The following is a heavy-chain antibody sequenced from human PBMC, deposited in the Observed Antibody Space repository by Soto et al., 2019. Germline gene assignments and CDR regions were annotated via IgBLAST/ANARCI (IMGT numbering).Heavy chain of an antibody. J-gene: IGHJ5*02. CDR3: AKDRVVEWLLFPAWFDP. Sequence: GGSLRLSCAASGFTFSSYAMSWVRQAPGKGLEWVSAISGSGGSTYYADSVKGRFTISRDNSKNALYLQMNSLRAEDTAVYYCAKDRVVEWLLFPAWFDPWGQGTLVTVSS. CDR1: GFTFSSYA. CDR2: ISGSGGST. D-gene: IGHD3-3*01. V-gene: IGHV3-23*01.